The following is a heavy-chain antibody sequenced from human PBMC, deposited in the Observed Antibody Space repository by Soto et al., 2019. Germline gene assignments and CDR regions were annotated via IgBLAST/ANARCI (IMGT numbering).Heavy chain of an antibody. CDR2: INHSGST. J-gene: IGHJ6*04. CDR1: GGSFSGYY. Sequence: GSLRLSCAVYGGSFSGYYWSWIRQPPGKGLEWIGEINHSGSTNYNPSLKSRVTISVDTSKNQFSLKLSSVTAADTAVYYCARGVYDILTGYYSLDVWGKGTTVTVSS. D-gene: IGHD3-9*01. V-gene: IGHV4-34*01. CDR3: ARGVYDILTGYYSLDV.